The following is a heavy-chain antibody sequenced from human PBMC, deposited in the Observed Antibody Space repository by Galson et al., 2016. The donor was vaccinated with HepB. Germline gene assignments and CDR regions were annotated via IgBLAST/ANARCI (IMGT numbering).Heavy chain of an antibody. CDR1: GGSISSGGYY. J-gene: IGHJ5*02. Sequence: TLSLTCTVSGGSISSGGYYWSWIRQQPGKGLEWIGYIFHSGNTYYNPSLKSRVTISVDTSTNQFSLKLSSVTAADTAVYYCARGYSSSRGWFDPWGQGTLVTVSS. CDR3: ARGYSSSRGWFDP. V-gene: IGHV4-31*03. D-gene: IGHD6-19*01. CDR2: IFHSGNT.